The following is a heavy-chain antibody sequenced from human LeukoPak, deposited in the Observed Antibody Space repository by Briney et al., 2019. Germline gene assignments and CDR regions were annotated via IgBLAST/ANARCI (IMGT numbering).Heavy chain of an antibody. CDR2: INHSGST. D-gene: IGHD3-3*01. Sequence: SETLSLTCAVYGGSFSGYYWSWIRQPPGKGLEWIGEINHSGSTNYNPSLKSRVTISVDTSKNQFSLKLSSVTAADTAVYYCARIRRGLWSGLDYWGQGTLVTVSS. CDR3: ARIRRGLWSGLDY. V-gene: IGHV4-34*01. J-gene: IGHJ4*02. CDR1: GGSFSGYY.